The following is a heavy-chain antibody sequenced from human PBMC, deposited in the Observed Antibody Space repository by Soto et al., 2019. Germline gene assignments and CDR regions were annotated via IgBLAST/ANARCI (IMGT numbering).Heavy chain of an antibody. V-gene: IGHV1-2*04. D-gene: IGHD2-15*01. Sequence: ASVKVSCKASGYTFTGYYMHWVRQAPGQGLEWMGWINPNSGGTNYAQKFQGWVTMTRETSISTAYMELSRLRSDDTAVYYCARQGTYCSGGSCAYDAFDIWGQGTMVTVSS. CDR2: INPNSGGT. CDR3: ARQGTYCSGGSCAYDAFDI. CDR1: GYTFTGYY. J-gene: IGHJ3*02.